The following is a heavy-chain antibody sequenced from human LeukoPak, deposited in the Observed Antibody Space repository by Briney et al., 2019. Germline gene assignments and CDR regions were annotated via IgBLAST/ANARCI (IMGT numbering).Heavy chain of an antibody. CDR1: GYTFTSYA. CDR2: ISAGNGNT. V-gene: IGHV1-3*01. Sequence: ASVKASCKASGYTFTSYAMNWVRQAPGQRLEWMGWISAGNGNTKYSQKFQGRVTITRDTSASTAYMELSSLRSEDTAVYYCARVKAYYYDSSGYSDYWGQGTLVTVSS. D-gene: IGHD3-22*01. J-gene: IGHJ4*02. CDR3: ARVKAYYYDSSGYSDY.